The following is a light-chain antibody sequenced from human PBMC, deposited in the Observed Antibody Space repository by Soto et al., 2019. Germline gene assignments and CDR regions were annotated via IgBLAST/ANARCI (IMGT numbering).Light chain of an antibody. CDR2: GAF. CDR1: QTVGSNY. V-gene: IGKV3-20*01. CDR3: QQYGSKPWT. J-gene: IGKJ1*01. Sequence: EIVLTQSPGTLALSPGERATLSCRASQTVGSNYLAWYQQKPGQAPRLLIYGAFNRVPGISDRFSGSGSGTDFTLTISRLEPEDFAAYYCQQYGSKPWTVGQGTKVEVK.